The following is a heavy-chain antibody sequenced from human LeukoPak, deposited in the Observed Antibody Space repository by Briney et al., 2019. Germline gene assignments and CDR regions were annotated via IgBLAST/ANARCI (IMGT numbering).Heavy chain of an antibody. CDR2: IWYDGSNK. Sequence: GGSLRLSCAASGFTFSSYGMHWVRQAPGKGLEWVAVIWYDGSNKYYADSVKGRFTISRDNSKNTLYLQMNSLRAEDTAVYYCAKPTVAGSETEAFDIWGQGTMVTVSS. V-gene: IGHV3-33*06. CDR1: GFTFSSYG. CDR3: AKPTVAGSETEAFDI. D-gene: IGHD6-19*01. J-gene: IGHJ3*02.